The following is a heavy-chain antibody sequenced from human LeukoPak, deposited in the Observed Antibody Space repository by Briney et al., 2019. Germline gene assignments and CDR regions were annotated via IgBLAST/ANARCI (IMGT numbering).Heavy chain of an antibody. V-gene: IGHV3-30-3*01. D-gene: IGHD3-10*01. J-gene: IGHJ4*02. CDR1: GFTFSSYA. CDR2: ISYDGSNK. Sequence: GGSLRLSCAPSGFTFSSYAMHRVRQAPGKGLGWVAVISYDGSNKFYADSVKGRFTLSRDNSKNTLYLQMNSLRIEDTAVHYCGRGSVGFGELNYWGQGTLVTVSS. CDR3: GRGSVGFGELNY.